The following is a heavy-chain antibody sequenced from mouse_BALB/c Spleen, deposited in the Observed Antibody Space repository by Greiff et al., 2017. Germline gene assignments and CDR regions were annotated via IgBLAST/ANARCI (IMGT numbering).Heavy chain of an antibody. J-gene: IGHJ4*01. CDR2: IYPYNGGT. Sequence: VQLQQSGPELVKPGASVKISCKASGYTFTDYNMHRVKQSHGKSLEWIGYIYPYNGGTGYNQKFKSKATLTVDNSSSTAYMELRSLTSEDSAVYYCARRKPYAMDYWGQGTSVTVSS. V-gene: IGHV1S29*02. CDR1: GYTFTDYN. CDR3: ARRKPYAMDY.